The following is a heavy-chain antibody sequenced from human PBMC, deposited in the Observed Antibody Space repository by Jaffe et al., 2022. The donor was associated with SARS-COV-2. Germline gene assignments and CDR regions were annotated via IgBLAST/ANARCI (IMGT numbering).Heavy chain of an antibody. CDR1: GGSISSSSYY. CDR3: ARHVSWQQPRGHWFDP. Sequence: QLQLQESGPGLVKPSETLSLTCTVSGGSISSSSYYWGWIRQPPGKGLEWIGSIYYSGSTYYNPSLKSRVTISVDTSKNQFSLKLSSVTAADTAVYYCARHVSWQQPRGHWFDPWGQGTLVTVSS. J-gene: IGHJ5*02. CDR2: IYYSGST. V-gene: IGHV4-39*01. D-gene: IGHD6-13*01.